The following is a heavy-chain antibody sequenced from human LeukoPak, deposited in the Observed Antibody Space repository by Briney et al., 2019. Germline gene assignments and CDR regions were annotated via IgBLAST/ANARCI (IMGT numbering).Heavy chain of an antibody. CDR1: GFTFSSYG. D-gene: IGHD3-22*01. Sequence: PGGSLRLSCAASGFTFSSYGMHWVRQAPGKGLEWVAFIRYDGSNKYYADSVKGRFTISRDNSKNTLYLQMNSLRAEDKAVYYCANAYYYDSSGYYFDYWGQGTLVTVSS. J-gene: IGHJ4*02. CDR2: IRYDGSNK. CDR3: ANAYYYDSSGYYFDY. V-gene: IGHV3-30*02.